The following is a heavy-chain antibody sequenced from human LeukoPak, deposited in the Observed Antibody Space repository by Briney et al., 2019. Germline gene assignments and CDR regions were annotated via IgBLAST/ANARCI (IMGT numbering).Heavy chain of an antibody. Sequence: GGSLRLSCAASGFTFSSYAMGWVRQTPGKGLEWVSAISGSGGSTYYADSVKGRFTISRDNSKNTLYLQMNSLRAEDTAVYYCAKDIYDSSGYHYWGQGTLVTVSS. J-gene: IGHJ4*02. CDR2: ISGSGGST. CDR3: AKDIYDSSGYHY. D-gene: IGHD3-22*01. CDR1: GFTFSSYA. V-gene: IGHV3-23*01.